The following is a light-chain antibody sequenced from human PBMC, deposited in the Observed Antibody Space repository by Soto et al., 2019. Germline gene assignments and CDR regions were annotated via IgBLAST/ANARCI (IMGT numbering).Light chain of an antibody. J-gene: IGLJ2*01. CDR2: GNN. Sequence: QSVSTQPPSASGTPGQRVTISCSGSSSNIGSNTVTWYQQLPGTAPKLLIFGNNQRPSGVPDRFSGSKSGTSASLAISGLQSEDEADYYCAAWDDSLSGLVVFGGGTKLTVL. CDR1: SSNIGSNT. V-gene: IGLV1-44*01. CDR3: AAWDDSLSGLVV.